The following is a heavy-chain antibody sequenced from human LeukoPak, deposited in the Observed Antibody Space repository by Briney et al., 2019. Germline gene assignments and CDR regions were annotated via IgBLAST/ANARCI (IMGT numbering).Heavy chain of an antibody. D-gene: IGHD6-13*01. CDR1: GYSISSGYF. CDR2: IYHSGST. J-gene: IGHJ5*02. V-gene: IGHV4-38-2*02. Sequence: SETLSLTCTVSGYSISSGYFWGWIRQPPGKGLEWLGSIYHSGSTYCNPSLKSRVTISVDTSKNQFSLKLTSATAADTAVYYCARGYSSSWYINWFDPWGQGTLVTVSS. CDR3: ARGYSSSWYINWFDP.